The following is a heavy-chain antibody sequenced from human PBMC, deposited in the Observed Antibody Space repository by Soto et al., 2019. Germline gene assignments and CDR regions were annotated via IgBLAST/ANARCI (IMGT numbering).Heavy chain of an antibody. J-gene: IGHJ4*02. V-gene: IGHV3-23*01. CDR2: ISGSGGST. CDR1: GFTFSSYA. Sequence: GGSLRLSCAASGFTFSSYAMSWVRQAPGKGLEWVSAISGSGGSTYYADSVKGRFTISRDNSKNTLYLQMNSLRAEDTAVYYCAKARGYSSSWYLGYFDYWGQGTLVTVSS. D-gene: IGHD6-13*01. CDR3: AKARGYSSSWYLGYFDY.